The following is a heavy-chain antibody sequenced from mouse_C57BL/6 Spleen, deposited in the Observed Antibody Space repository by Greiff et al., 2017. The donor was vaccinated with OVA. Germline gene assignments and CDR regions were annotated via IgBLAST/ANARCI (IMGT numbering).Heavy chain of an antibody. Sequence: EVMLVESEGGLVQPGSSMKLSCTASGFTFSDSYMAWVRQVPEKGLEWVANINYDGSSTYYLDSLKSRFIISRDNAKNILYLQMSSLKSEDTATYYCARDSSGLAYWGQGTLVTVSA. D-gene: IGHD3-2*02. CDR1: GFTFSDSY. CDR3: ARDSSGLAY. J-gene: IGHJ3*01. V-gene: IGHV5-16*01. CDR2: INYDGSST.